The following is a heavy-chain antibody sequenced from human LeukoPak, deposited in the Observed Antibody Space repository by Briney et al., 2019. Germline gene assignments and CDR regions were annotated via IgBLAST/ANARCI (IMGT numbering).Heavy chain of an antibody. J-gene: IGHJ4*02. CDR3: ARDLYDSSGYYDY. CDR1: GFTFSSYS. V-gene: IGHV3-21*01. D-gene: IGHD3-22*01. Sequence: PGGSLRLSCAASGFTFSSYSVNWVRQAPGKGLEWVSSISSSSSYIYYADSVKGRFTISRDNAKNSLYLQMNSLRAEDTAIYYCARDLYDSSGYYDYWGQGTLVAVPS. CDR2: ISSSSSYI.